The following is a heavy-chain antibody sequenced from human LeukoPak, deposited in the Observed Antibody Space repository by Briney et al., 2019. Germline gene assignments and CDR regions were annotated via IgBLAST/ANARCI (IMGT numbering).Heavy chain of an antibody. J-gene: IGHJ4*02. V-gene: IGHV3-74*01. Sequence: GGSLRLSCAASGFTFSSHWMHWVRQAPGKGLVWVSRINSDGSSIGYADSVKGRFTISRDNAKNTLYLQMNSLRAEDTAIYYCAKDLIAYSYGYAGRSNFDYWGQGTLVTVSS. CDR3: AKDLIAYSYGYAGRSNFDY. CDR1: GFTFSSHW. D-gene: IGHD5-18*01. CDR2: INSDGSSI.